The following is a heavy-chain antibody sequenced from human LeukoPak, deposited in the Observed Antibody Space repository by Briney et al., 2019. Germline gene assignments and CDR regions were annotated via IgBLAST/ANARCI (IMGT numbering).Heavy chain of an antibody. V-gene: IGHV3-48*03. Sequence: GGSLRLSCAASRFIFSSYEMNWVRQAPGKGLEWISYISTSGSIIYYADSVKGLFTISRDTAKNSLYLQINSLRAEDTAVYYCARPLPYCAADCSSIDYWGQGTLVTVSS. CDR3: ARPLPYCAADCSSIDY. CDR2: ISTSGSII. CDR1: RFIFSSYE. D-gene: IGHD2-21*02. J-gene: IGHJ4*02.